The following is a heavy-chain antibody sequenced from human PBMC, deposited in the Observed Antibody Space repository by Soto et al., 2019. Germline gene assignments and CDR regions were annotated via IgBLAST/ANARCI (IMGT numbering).Heavy chain of an antibody. V-gene: IGHV4-31*03. CDR3: ARDPAGFGEEDAFDI. D-gene: IGHD3-10*01. J-gene: IGHJ3*02. Sequence: QVQLQESGPGLVKPSQTLSLTCTVSGGSISSGGYYWSWIRQHPGKGLEWIGYIYYSGSTYYNPSLKSRVTISVDTSKNQFSLKLSSVTAADTAVYYCARDPAGFGEEDAFDIWGQGTMVTVSS. CDR1: GGSISSGGYY. CDR2: IYYSGST.